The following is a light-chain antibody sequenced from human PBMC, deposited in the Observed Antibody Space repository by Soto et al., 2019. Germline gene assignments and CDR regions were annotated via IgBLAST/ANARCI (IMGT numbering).Light chain of an antibody. CDR2: EVS. CDR1: SSDVGAYNY. V-gene: IGLV2-8*02. Sequence: SALTQPPSAYRSPGQSVTISCTGTSSDVGAYNYVSWYQQLPGKAPKLIIYEVSKRPSGVPVRFSGSKSGNTASLTVSGLQAEDEADYYCTSYAGTYSFFYVFGAGTKVTVL. J-gene: IGLJ1*01. CDR3: TSYAGTYSFFYV.